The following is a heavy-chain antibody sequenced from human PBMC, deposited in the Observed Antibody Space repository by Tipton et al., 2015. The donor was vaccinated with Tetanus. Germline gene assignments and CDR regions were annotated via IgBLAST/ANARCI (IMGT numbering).Heavy chain of an antibody. D-gene: IGHD6-13*01. CDR1: NGSLTVGGYY. CDR3: ARDPGIASAGLWFDP. J-gene: IGHJ5*02. V-gene: IGHV4-31*03. Sequence: TLSLTCSVSNGSLTVGGYYWSWIRQHPGKGPEWLGYIFYIGTTYYNPSLQSRISISADTSKNQFSLRLTSVTVADTAVYYCARDPGIASAGLWFDPWGQGTLVTVSS. CDR2: IFYIGTT.